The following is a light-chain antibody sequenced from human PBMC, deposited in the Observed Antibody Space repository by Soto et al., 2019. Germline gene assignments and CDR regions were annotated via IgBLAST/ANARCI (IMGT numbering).Light chain of an antibody. CDR1: QSVSSY. Sequence: EIVLTQSPATLSLSPGERATLSCRASQSVSSYLAWYQQKPGQAPRLLIYDASNRATGIPARFSGSGSGTDFTPTISSLEPEDFAVYYCQQRSNWPPPWTFRQGTKVEIK. CDR3: QQRSNWPPPWT. V-gene: IGKV3-11*01. CDR2: DAS. J-gene: IGKJ1*01.